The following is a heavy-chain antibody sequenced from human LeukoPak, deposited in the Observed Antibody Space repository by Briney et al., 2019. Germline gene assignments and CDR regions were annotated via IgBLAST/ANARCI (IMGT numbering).Heavy chain of an antibody. V-gene: IGHV7-4-1*02. Sequence: ASVKVSCKASGYTFTSYAMNWVRQAPGQGLEWMGRINTNTGNPTYAQGFTGRFVFSLDTSVSTAYLQISSLKAEDTAVYYCARDRPAYYYDSSTLDWGQGTLVTVSS. CDR2: INTNTGNP. CDR1: GYTFTSYA. D-gene: IGHD3-22*01. J-gene: IGHJ4*02. CDR3: ARDRPAYYYDSSTLD.